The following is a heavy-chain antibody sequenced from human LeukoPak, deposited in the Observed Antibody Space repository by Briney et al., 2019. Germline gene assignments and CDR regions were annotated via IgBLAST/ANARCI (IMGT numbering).Heavy chain of an antibody. CDR2: ISGSGGST. D-gene: IGHD6-19*01. J-gene: IGHJ4*02. V-gene: IGHV3-23*01. CDR3: AKLGTVAGIGY. CDR1: GFTFTNAW. Sequence: PGGSLRLSCAASGFTFTNAWMSWVRQAPGKGLEWVSAISGSGGSTYYADSVKGRFTISRDNSKNTLYLQMNSLRAEDTAVYYCAKLGTVAGIGYWGQGTLVTVSS.